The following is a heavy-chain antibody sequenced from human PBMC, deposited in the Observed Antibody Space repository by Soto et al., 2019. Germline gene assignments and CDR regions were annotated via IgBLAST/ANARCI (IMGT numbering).Heavy chain of an antibody. CDR1: GYTFTGYY. CDR3: ARDRRSRSSFFYDY. Sequence: ASVKVSCKASGYTFTGYYMHWVRQAPGQGLEGMGWINPNSGGTNYAQKFQGWVTMTRDTSISTAYMELSRLRSDDTAVYYCARDRRSRSSFFYDYWGQGTLVTV. CDR2: INPNSGGT. D-gene: IGHD6-6*01. V-gene: IGHV1-2*04. J-gene: IGHJ4*02.